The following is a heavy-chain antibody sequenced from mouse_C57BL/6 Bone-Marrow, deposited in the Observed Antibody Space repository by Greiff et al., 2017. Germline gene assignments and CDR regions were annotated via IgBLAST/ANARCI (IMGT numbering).Heavy chain of an antibody. CDR1: GYTFTDYY. CDR3: AMDYGSSYYRFAY. Sequence: VQLQQSGPELVKPGASVKISCKASGYTFTDYYINWVKQRPGQGLEWIGWIFPGSGSTYYNENFKGKATLTVDKSSSTAYMLLSSLTSEDSAVYFGAMDYGSSYYRFAYWGQGTLVTVSA. D-gene: IGHD1-1*01. V-gene: IGHV1-75*01. J-gene: IGHJ3*01. CDR2: IFPGSGST.